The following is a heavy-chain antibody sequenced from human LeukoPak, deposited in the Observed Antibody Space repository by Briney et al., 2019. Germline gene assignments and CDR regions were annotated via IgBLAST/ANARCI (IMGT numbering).Heavy chain of an antibody. CDR1: GGSISSGDW. CDR2: ICHSGST. CDR3: ARVNYGYGYFY. V-gene: IGHV4-4*02. D-gene: IGHD5-18*01. Sequence: SETLSLTCTVSGGSISSGDWWSWVRQPPGKGLEWIGQICHSGSTNYNPSLKSRVTISVDKSKNQFPLKLSSVTAADTAVYYCARVNYGYGYFYWGQGTLVTVSS. J-gene: IGHJ4*02.